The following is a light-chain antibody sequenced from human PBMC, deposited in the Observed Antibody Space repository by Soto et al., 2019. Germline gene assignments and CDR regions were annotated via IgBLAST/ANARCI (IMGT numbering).Light chain of an antibody. J-gene: IGKJ4*01. CDR2: DAS. CDR3: QQRSDWLT. Sequence: IVLTQSRATLSLSPWVRATLSCRARQSIDSFLAWYQRKPGQSPRLLVFDASNRPTGIPARFSGSGSGTDFTLTISGLEPEDFAVYYCQQRSDWLTFGGGTKVEIK. V-gene: IGKV3-11*01. CDR1: QSIDSF.